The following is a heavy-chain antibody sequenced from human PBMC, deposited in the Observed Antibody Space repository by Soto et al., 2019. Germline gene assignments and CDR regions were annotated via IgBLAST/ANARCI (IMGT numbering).Heavy chain of an antibody. V-gene: IGHV4-31*02. CDR3: ARDTPHYYDRSGYFDWFDP. J-gene: IGHJ5*02. CDR1: GGSISSGGYY. CDR2: IYYSGST. D-gene: IGHD3-22*01. Sequence: NPSETLSLTXTVSGGSISSGGYYWSWIRQHPGKGLEWIGYIYYSGSTYYNPSLKSRVTISVDTSKNQFSLKLSSVTAADTAVYYCARDTPHYYDRSGYFDWFDPWGQGTLVTVS.